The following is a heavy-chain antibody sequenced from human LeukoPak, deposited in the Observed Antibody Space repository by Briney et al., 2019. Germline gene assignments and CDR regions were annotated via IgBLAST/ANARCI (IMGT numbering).Heavy chain of an antibody. J-gene: IGHJ4*02. CDR2: INHSGST. V-gene: IGHV4-34*01. Sequence: PSETLSLTCAVYGGSFSGYYWSWIRQPPGKGLEWIGEINHSGSTNNNPSLKSRVTISVDTSKNQFSLKLSSVTAADTAVYYCARSHHYYGSGSYYNYWGQGTLVTVSS. CDR3: ARSHHYYGSGSYYNY. D-gene: IGHD3-10*01. CDR1: GGSFSGYY.